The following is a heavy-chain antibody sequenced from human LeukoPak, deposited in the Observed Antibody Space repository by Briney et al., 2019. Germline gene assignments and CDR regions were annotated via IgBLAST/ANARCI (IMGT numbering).Heavy chain of an antibody. V-gene: IGHV3-7*01. J-gene: IGHJ4*02. CDR3: ARRPFGADY. D-gene: IGHD3-10*01. CDR1: GFTFGNYW. Sequence: GGSLRLSCAASGFTFGNYWMGWVRQPPGKGLQWAANIKDDGTEKYYVDSVKGRFTISRDNAKNSVYLQMNSLRVEDTAVYYCARRPFGADYWGQGTLVTVSS. CDR2: IKDDGTEK.